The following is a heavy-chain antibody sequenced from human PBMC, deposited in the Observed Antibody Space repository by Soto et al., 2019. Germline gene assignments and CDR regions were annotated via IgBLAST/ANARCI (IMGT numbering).Heavy chain of an antibody. Sequence: PSETLSLTXAVYGGSFSGYYWSWIRQPPGKGLEWIGEINHSGSTNYNPSLKSRVTISVDTSKNQFSLKLSSVTAADTAVYYCARGPRTIRYTVTRYYYYYGMDVWGQGTTVTVSS. J-gene: IGHJ6*02. CDR2: INHSGST. CDR1: GGSFSGYY. CDR3: ARGPRTIRYTVTRYYYYYGMDV. D-gene: IGHD4-17*01. V-gene: IGHV4-34*01.